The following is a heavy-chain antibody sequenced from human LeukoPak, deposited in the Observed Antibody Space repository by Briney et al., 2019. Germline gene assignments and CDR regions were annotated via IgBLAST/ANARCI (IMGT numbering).Heavy chain of an antibody. CDR2: ITSGGSTT. CDR1: GFTLSGYE. CDR3: ARDLINFDY. D-gene: IGHD3-16*01. V-gene: IGHV3-48*03. Sequence: GGSLRLSCAASGFTLSGYEMNWVRQAPGKGLEWLSYITSGGSTTYYADSVKGRFTISRDNSKNTLYLQMNSLRAEDTAVYYCARDLINFDYWGQGALVTVSS. J-gene: IGHJ4*02.